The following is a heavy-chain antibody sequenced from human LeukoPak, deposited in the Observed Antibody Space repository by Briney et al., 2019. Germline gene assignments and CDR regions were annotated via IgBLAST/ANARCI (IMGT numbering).Heavy chain of an antibody. CDR2: INPSGGST. CDR3: ARVRSYGGNSAPIDY. V-gene: IGHV1-46*01. CDR1: GYTFTSYD. Sequence: ASVKVSRKASGYTFTSYDINWVRQATGQGLEWKGIINPSGGSTSYAQKFQGRVTMTRDTSTSTVYMELSSLRSEDTAVYYCARVRSYGGNSAPIDYWGQGTLVTASS. J-gene: IGHJ4*02. D-gene: IGHD4-23*01.